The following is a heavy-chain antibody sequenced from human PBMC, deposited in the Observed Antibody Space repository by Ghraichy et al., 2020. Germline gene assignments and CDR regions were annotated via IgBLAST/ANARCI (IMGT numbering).Heavy chain of an antibody. Sequence: SETLSLTCTVSGGSISSSSYYWGWIRQPPGKGLEWIGSIYYSGSTYYNPSLKSRVTISVDTSKNQFSLKLSSVTAADTAVYYCARQGKGRSRESDYWGQGTLVTVSS. D-gene: IGHD4-23*01. CDR1: GGSISSSSYY. J-gene: IGHJ4*02. V-gene: IGHV4-39*01. CDR3: ARQGKGRSRESDY. CDR2: IYYSGST.